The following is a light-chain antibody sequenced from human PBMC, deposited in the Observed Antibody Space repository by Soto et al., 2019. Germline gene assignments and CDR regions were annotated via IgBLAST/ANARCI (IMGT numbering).Light chain of an antibody. J-gene: IGLJ1*01. V-gene: IGLV2-14*01. CDR2: EVS. Sequence: QSALTQPASVSGSPGQSITISCTGTSSDVGNYNYVSWNQQHPGKAPKVIIYEVSNRPSGVSNRFSGSKSGNTASLTISGLQAEDEADYYCNSYTTNSTYVFGTGTKLTVL. CDR3: NSYTTNSTYV. CDR1: SSDVGNYNY.